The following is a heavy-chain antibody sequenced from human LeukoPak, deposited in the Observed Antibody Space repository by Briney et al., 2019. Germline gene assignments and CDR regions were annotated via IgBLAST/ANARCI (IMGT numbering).Heavy chain of an antibody. V-gene: IGHV3-30-3*01. CDR2: ISYDGSNK. Sequence: GGSLRFSCAASGFTFSSYAMHWVRQAPGMGLEWVAVISYDGSNKYYADSVKGRFTISRDNSKNTLYLQMNSLRAEDTAVYYCARPSASVATPSYFDYWGQGTLVTVSS. D-gene: IGHD5-12*01. J-gene: IGHJ4*02. CDR1: GFTFSSYA. CDR3: ARPSASVATPSYFDY.